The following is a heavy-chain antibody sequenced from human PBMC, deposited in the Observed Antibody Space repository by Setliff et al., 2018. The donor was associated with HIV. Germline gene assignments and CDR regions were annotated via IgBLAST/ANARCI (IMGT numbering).Heavy chain of an antibody. Sequence: GGSLRLSCAASGLIFSSYWMSWVRQAPGKGLEWVANIKQEGSEKYYVDSVKGRFTISRDNAKNSLSLQMNSLRADDTAVYYCAKDFHDCGDASWFDPWGQGTLVTVSS. CDR2: IKQEGSEK. CDR1: GLIFSSYW. CDR3: AKDFHDCGDASWFDP. D-gene: IGHD4-17*01. V-gene: IGHV3-7*03. J-gene: IGHJ5*02.